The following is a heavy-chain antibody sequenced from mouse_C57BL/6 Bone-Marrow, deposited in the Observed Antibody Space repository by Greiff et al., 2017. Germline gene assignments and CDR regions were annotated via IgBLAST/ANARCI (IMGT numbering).Heavy chain of an antibody. CDR2: IDPENGDT. Sequence: VQLQQSGAELVRPGASVKLSCTASGFNIKDDYMHWVKQRPEQGLAWIGWIDPENGDTEYASKFQGKATITADTSSTTAYLQRSSLTSEDTAVYYHDGYYSYYFDYWGQGTTLTVSS. CDR1: GFNIKDDY. J-gene: IGHJ2*01. CDR3: DGYYSYYFDY. V-gene: IGHV14-4*01. D-gene: IGHD2-3*01.